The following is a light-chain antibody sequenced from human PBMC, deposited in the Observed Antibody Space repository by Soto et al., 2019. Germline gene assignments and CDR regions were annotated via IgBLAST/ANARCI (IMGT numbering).Light chain of an antibody. CDR3: QQYHNWPPLT. CDR2: GAS. J-gene: IGKJ4*01. CDR1: QSVSSN. V-gene: IGKV3-15*01. Sequence: EIVMTQSPATLSLSPGERATLSCRASQSVSSNLAWYQQKPGQAPRLLIYGASTRATGIPARFSGSGSGTEFTLTISSLQSEDFAVYYCQQYHNWPPLTFGGGTKVGIK.